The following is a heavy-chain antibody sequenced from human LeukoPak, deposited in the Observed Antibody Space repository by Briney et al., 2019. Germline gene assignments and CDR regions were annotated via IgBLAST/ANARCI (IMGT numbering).Heavy chain of an antibody. CDR3: ARDLSATWYSLAY. CDR1: GLSNSDYG. CDR2: IDWNGDAS. V-gene: IGHV3-20*04. Sequence: GGSLRLSCVGAGLSNSDYGMSWVRQAPGKGLEWVAGIDWNGDASSYSDSVKGRFTISRDNAENSPYLEMNSLRDDDTALYFCARDLSATWYSLAYWGQGALVTVSS. J-gene: IGHJ4*02. D-gene: IGHD2-15*01.